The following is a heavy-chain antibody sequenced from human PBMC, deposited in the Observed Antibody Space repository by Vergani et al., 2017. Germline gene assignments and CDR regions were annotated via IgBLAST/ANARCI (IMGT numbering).Heavy chain of an antibody. V-gene: IGHV4-34*01. CDR3: ARVVLRITMVRGAMKFDP. Sequence: QLHLQESGPGLVKPSETLSLTCAVYGGSFSGYYWSWIRQPPGKGLEWIGEINHSGSTNYNPSLKSRVTISVDTSKNQFSLKLSSVTAADTAVYYCARVVLRITMVRGAMKFDPWGQGTLVTVSS. D-gene: IGHD3-10*01. CDR2: INHSGST. J-gene: IGHJ5*02. CDR1: GGSFSGYY.